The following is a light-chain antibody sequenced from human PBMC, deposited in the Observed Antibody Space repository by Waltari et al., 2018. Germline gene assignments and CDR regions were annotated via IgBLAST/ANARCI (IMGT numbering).Light chain of an antibody. J-gene: IGLJ2*01. CDR3: SSYTSSSTLV. CDR1: SSDVGGYNY. V-gene: IGLV2-14*01. CDR2: EVS. Sequence: QSALTQPASVSGSPGQSITISCTGTSSDVGGYNYVSWYQQHPGKAPKLMVYEVSNRPAGVVDRSRGSKSGNTASLTISGLQAEDEADYYCSSYTSSSTLVFGGGTKLTVL.